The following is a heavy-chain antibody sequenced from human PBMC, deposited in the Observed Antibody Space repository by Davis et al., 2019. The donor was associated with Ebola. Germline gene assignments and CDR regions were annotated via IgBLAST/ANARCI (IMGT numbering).Heavy chain of an antibody. J-gene: IGHJ5*02. D-gene: IGHD2-15*01. CDR2: IYPGDSDT. Sequence: GESLKISCQGSGYSFTSYWIGWVRQMPGKGLEWMGIIYPGDSDTRYSPSFQGQVTISADKSISTAYLQWSSLKASDTAMYYCARGSVVVAATRRYNWFDPWGQGTLVTVSS. CDR3: ARGSVVVAATRRYNWFDP. V-gene: IGHV5-51*01. CDR1: GYSFTSYW.